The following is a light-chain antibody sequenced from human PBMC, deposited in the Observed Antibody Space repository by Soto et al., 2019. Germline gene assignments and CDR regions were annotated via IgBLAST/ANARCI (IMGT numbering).Light chain of an antibody. CDR2: DAS. V-gene: IGKV1-5*01. CDR3: QQYNSYSVT. CDR1: QSISSW. Sequence: DIQMTQSPSTLSASVGDRVTITCRASQSISSWLAWYQQKPGKAPKLLIYDASSLESGVPSRFIGSGSGTEFTLTISSLQPDDFATYYFQQYNSYSVTFGKGTKVEIK. J-gene: IGKJ1*01.